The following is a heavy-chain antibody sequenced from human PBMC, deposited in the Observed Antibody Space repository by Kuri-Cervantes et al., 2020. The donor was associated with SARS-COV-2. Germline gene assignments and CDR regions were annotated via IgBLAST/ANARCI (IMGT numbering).Heavy chain of an antibody. V-gene: IGHV4-30-4*08. J-gene: IGHJ4*02. CDR1: GGSFSGYY. D-gene: IGHD5-12*01. Sequence: SQTLSLTCAVYGGSFSGYYWSWIRQPPGKGLEWIGYIYYRGSTYYNPSLKSRVTISVDTSKNQFSLKLSSVTAADTAAYYCARRSGYDLDFDYWGQGTLVTVSS. CDR2: IYYRGST. CDR3: ARRSGYDLDFDY.